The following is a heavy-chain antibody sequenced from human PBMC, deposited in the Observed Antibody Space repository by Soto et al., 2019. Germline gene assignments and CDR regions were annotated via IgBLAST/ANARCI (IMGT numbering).Heavy chain of an antibody. CDR3: ARESGGATATLDYYYFYMDV. CDR1: GDTFTDYY. D-gene: IGHD5-12*01. J-gene: IGHJ6*03. Sequence: QVQLVQAGAEVKKPGASVTVSCRSSGDTFTDYYMHWVRQAPGHGLEWMGWINPNSGVTKYAQKFQGWVTMTRDTSIRTVYMQLSRLRSDDTAVYYCARESGGATATLDYYYFYMDVWGTGTTVTVSS. CDR2: INPNSGVT. V-gene: IGHV1-2*04.